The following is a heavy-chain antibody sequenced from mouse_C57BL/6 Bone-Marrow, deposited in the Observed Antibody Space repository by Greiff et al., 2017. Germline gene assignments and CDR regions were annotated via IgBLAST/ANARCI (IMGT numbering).Heavy chain of an antibody. V-gene: IGHV1-81*01. Sequence: VQLQQSGAELARPGASVKLSCKASGYTFTSYGISWVKQRTGQGLEWIGEIYPRSGNTYYNEKFKGKATLTADKSSSTAYMELRSLTSEDSAVYFCARKDSYYSNYVGYFDVWGTGTTVTVSS. CDR3: ARKDSYYSNYVGYFDV. CDR1: GYTFTSYG. J-gene: IGHJ1*03. CDR2: IYPRSGNT. D-gene: IGHD2-5*01.